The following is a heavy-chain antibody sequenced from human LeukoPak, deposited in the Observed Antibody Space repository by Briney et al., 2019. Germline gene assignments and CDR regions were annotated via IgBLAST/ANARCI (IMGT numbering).Heavy chain of an antibody. CDR3: ATYKYDYVWGNQHFDY. CDR2: INYRGST. J-gene: IGHJ4*02. CDR1: NASIISNTYY. Sequence: SETLFLTLTVANASIISNTYYRAWIRQPPGKRMEYIRSINYRGSTYYNPSFKRRVTLSVDTSKNQFSLKLNSVTAADTAVYYCATYKYDYVWGNQHFDYWGQGTLVAVSS. V-gene: IGHV4-39*07. D-gene: IGHD3-16*01.